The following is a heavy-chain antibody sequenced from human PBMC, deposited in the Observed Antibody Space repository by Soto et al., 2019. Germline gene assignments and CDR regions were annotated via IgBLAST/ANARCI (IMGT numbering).Heavy chain of an antibody. V-gene: IGHV1-2*04. Sequence: ASVKVSFKASGYTFTGYYMHWVRQAPGQGLEWMGWINPNSGGTNYAQKFQGWVTMTRDTSISTAYMELSRLRSDDTAVYYCARERVGCSGGSCYWDAFDIWGQGTMVTGSS. J-gene: IGHJ3*02. D-gene: IGHD2-15*01. CDR2: INPNSGGT. CDR3: ARERVGCSGGSCYWDAFDI. CDR1: GYTFTGYY.